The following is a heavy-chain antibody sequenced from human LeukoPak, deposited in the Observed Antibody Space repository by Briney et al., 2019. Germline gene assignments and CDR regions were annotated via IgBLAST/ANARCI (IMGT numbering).Heavy chain of an antibody. J-gene: IGHJ3*02. CDR1: GGSIKRDY. D-gene: IGHD3-10*01. V-gene: IGHV4-4*07. CDR3: ARDMGIEHYGSGGLAFDI. Sequence: SETLSLTCTVSGGSIKRDYWNWVRQPAGEGLEWIGRIHYSGATNDNPSLRSRVTMSVDTSKNQFSLKLSSVTPAVTPVYYCARDMGIEHYGSGGLAFDIWGQGTVVTVSS. CDR2: IHYSGAT.